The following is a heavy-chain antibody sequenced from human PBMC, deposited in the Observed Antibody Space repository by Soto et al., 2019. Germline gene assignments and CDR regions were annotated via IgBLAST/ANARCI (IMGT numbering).Heavy chain of an antibody. Sequence: QVQLQESGPGLVKPSQTLSLTCTVSGGFISSRGYYWSWIRQHPGKGLEWIGYIYYSGSTYYNPSVKSRVTISVDTSKNQFSLKLSSVTAADTAVYYCARVKGYCSGGSCYSGPLDYWGQGTLVTVSS. V-gene: IGHV4-31*03. CDR3: ARVKGYCSGGSCYSGPLDY. CDR2: IYYSGST. CDR1: GGFISSRGYY. D-gene: IGHD2-15*01. J-gene: IGHJ4*02.